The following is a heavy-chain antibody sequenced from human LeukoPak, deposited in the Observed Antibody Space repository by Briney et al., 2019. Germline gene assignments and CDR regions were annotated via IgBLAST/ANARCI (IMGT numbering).Heavy chain of an antibody. Sequence: SETLSLTCTVSGYSISSGYDWGWIRQPPGKGLEWIGGIYHSGSTYYNPSLKSRVTISVDTSKNQFSLKLSSVTAADTAVYYCARDDYYDSSGYTDAFDIWGQGTMVTVSS. CDR1: GYSISSGYD. D-gene: IGHD3-22*01. CDR2: IYHSGST. V-gene: IGHV4-38-2*02. CDR3: ARDDYYDSSGYTDAFDI. J-gene: IGHJ3*02.